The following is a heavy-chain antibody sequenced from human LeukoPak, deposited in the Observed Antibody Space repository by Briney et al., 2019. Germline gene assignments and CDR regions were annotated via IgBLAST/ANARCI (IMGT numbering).Heavy chain of an antibody. CDR1: GFTFSSYS. V-gene: IGHV3-21*01. CDR3: ARDSYYDFWSAYDY. D-gene: IGHD3-3*01. J-gene: IGHJ4*02. CDR2: ISSSSSYI. Sequence: MPGGSLRLSCAASGFTFSSYSMNWVRQAPGKGLEWVSSISSSSSYIYYADSVKGRFTISRDNAKNSLYLQMDSLRAEDTAVYYCARDSYYDFWSAYDYWGQGTLVTVSS.